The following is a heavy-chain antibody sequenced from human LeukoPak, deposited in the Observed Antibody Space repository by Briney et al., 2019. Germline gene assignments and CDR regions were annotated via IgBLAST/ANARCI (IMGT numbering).Heavy chain of an antibody. J-gene: IGHJ6*03. D-gene: IGHD3-9*01. CDR2: INPNSGGT. CDR1: GYTFTGYY. CDR3: ARDPTRRILTGYSPIYYYYMDV. V-gene: IGHV1-2*02. Sequence: ASVKVSCKASGYTFTGYYMHWVRQAPGQGLEWMGWINPNSGGTNYAQKFQGRVTMTRDTSISTAYMELSRLRSDDTAVYYCARDPTRRILTGYSPIYYYYMDVWGKGTTVTISS.